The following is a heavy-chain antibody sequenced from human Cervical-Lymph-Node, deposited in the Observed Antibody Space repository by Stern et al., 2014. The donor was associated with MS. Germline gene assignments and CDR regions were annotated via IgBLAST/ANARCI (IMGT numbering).Heavy chain of an antibody. D-gene: IGHD4-17*01. J-gene: IGHJ4*02. Sequence: EVQLVESGGGLVQPGGSLRLSCAASGFTFSSYWMSWVRQAPGKGLEWVANIKQDGSEKYYVDSVKGRFTISRDNAKNSLYLQMNSLRAEDTAVYYCARALYYGDYLFDYWGQGTLVTVSS. V-gene: IGHV3-7*04. CDR3: ARALYYGDYLFDY. CDR2: IKQDGSEK. CDR1: GFTFSSYW.